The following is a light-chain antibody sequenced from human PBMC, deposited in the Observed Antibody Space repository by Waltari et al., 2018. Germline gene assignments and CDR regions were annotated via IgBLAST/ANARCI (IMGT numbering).Light chain of an antibody. CDR1: SIGSRS. Sequence: SYVLTQPPSVSVAPGKAARITCGGNSIGSRSVHWYQQKPGQAPVLVIYYDSDRPSGIPERISGSKSGNTATLTISRVEAGDEAAYYCQLWESGSDRVVFGGGTKLTFL. J-gene: IGLJ2*01. CDR2: YDS. CDR3: QLWESGSDRVV. V-gene: IGLV3-21*01.